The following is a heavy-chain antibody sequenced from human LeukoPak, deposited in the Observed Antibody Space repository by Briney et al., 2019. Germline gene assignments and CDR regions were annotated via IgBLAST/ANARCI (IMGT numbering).Heavy chain of an antibody. J-gene: IGHJ3*02. V-gene: IGHV5-51*01. CDR3: ASSLYYDFWSGYYTPLAFDI. D-gene: IGHD3-3*01. Sequence: GESLKISCKGSGYSFTSYWIGWVRQMPGKGLEWMGIIYPGDSDTRYSPSFQGQVTISADKSISTAYLQWSSLKASDTAMYYCASSLYYDFWSGYYTPLAFDIWGQGTMVTVSS. CDR2: IYPGDSDT. CDR1: GYSFTSYW.